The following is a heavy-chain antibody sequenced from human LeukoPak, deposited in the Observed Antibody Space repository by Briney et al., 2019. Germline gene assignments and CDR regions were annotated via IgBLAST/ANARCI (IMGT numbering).Heavy chain of an antibody. J-gene: IGHJ6*03. CDR2: ITTTSTYI. V-gene: IGHV3-21*01. CDR1: GFTFSNYN. D-gene: IGHD6-19*01. Sequence: GGSLRLSCAASGFTFSNYNMNWVRQAPGKGLEWVSSITTTSTYIYYADSVKGRFTISRDNAKNSLYLQINSLRAEDTAVYYCAKDQQGRIAVAGTHYYYYYYMDVWGKGTTVAVSS. CDR3: AKDQQGRIAVAGTHYYYYYYMDV.